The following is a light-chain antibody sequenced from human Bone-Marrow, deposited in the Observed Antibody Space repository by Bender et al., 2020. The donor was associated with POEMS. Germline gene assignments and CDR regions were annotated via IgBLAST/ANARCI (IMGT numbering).Light chain of an antibody. Sequence: QSALTQPRSVSGSPGQSVTISCTGTSSDVGGYNYVSWYQQHPGKVPKLMIYAVTERPSGVPDRFSGSKSGNTASLTISGLQAEDEADYYCSSYTSSSTWVFGGGTKLTVL. V-gene: IGLV2-11*01. CDR3: SSYTSSSTWV. CDR2: AVT. CDR1: SSDVGGYNY. J-gene: IGLJ3*02.